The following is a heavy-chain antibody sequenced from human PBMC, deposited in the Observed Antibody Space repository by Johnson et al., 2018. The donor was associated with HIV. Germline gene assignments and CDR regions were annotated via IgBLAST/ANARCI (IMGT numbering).Heavy chain of an antibody. V-gene: IGHV3-30*02. D-gene: IGHD6-13*01. CDR1: GFTFSSYA. CDR2: IRYDGSNK. J-gene: IGHJ3*02. Sequence: QEQLVESGGGVVQPGGSLRLSCAASGFTFSSYAMHWVRQAPGKGLEWVAFIRYDGSNKYYADSVKGRFTISRDNRKNTLYMQMNSLRAEDTAVYYCAKVSSQSSSWYDAFDIWGQGTMVTVSS. CDR3: AKVSSQSSSWYDAFDI.